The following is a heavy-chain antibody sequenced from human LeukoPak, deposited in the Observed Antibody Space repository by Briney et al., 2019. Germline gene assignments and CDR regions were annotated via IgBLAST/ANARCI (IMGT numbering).Heavy chain of an antibody. Sequence: GGSLRLSCAASGFTFSSYGMHWVRQAPGKGLEWVAVISYGGSNKYYADSVKGRFTISRDNSKNTLYLQMNSLRAEDTAVYYCAKDYGTEYGMDVWGQGTTVTVSS. CDR3: AKDYGTEYGMDV. CDR2: ISYGGSNK. V-gene: IGHV3-30*18. D-gene: IGHD4-17*01. CDR1: GFTFSSYG. J-gene: IGHJ6*02.